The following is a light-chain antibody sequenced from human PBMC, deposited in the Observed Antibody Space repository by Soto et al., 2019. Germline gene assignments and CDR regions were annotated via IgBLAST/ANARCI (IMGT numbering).Light chain of an antibody. V-gene: IGLV1-44*01. CDR1: SSNIGSKT. CDR2: SNN. J-gene: IGLJ2*01. CDR3: AAWDDSLNGVV. Sequence: QSVLTQPPSASGTPGQRVTISCSGSSSNIGSKTVNWYQQLPGTAPKLLIYSNNQRPSGVPDRFSGSKSGTSASLAISGLQSEDEADYYCAAWDDSLNGVVFGGGTKLTDL.